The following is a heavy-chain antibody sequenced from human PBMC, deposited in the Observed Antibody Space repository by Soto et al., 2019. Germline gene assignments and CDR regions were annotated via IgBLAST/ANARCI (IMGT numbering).Heavy chain of an antibody. CDR3: AKLAFNYGSGSYFDY. D-gene: IGHD3-10*01. V-gene: IGHV5-51*01. CDR2: IYPGDSDT. CDR1: GYSFTSYW. Sequence: GESLKISCKGSGYSFTSYWIGWVRQMPGKGLEWMGIIYPGDSDTTYSPSFQGQVTISADKSISTAYLQWSSLRAEDTAVYYCAKLAFNYGSGSYFDYWGQGTLVTVSS. J-gene: IGHJ4*02.